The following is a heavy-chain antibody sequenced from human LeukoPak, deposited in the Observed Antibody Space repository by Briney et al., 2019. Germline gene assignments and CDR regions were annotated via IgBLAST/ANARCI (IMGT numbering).Heavy chain of an antibody. V-gene: IGHV4-34*01. CDR1: GGSFSGYY. D-gene: IGHD6-6*01. J-gene: IGHJ5*02. CDR3: ARGRAARPNWFDP. CDR2: INHSGST. Sequence: SETLSLTCAVYGGSFSGYYWSWIRQPPGKGLEWIGEINHSGSTNYNPSLKSRVTISVDTSKNQFSLKLSSVTAADTAAYYCARGRAARPNWFDPWGQGTPVTVSS.